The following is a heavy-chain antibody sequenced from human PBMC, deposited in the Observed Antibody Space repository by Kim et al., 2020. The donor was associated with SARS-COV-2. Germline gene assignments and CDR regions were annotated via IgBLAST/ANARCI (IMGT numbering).Heavy chain of an antibody. J-gene: IGHJ3*02. V-gene: IGHV4-31*03. CDR1: GGSISSGGYY. CDR2: IYYSGST. D-gene: IGHD4-17*01. Sequence: SETLSLTCTVSGGSISSGGYYWSWIRQHPGKGLEWIGYIYYSGSTYYNPSLKSRVTISVDTSKNQFSLKLSSVTAADTAVYYCARARVVRNYGVNDAFDIWGQGTMVTVSS. CDR3: ARARVVRNYGVNDAFDI.